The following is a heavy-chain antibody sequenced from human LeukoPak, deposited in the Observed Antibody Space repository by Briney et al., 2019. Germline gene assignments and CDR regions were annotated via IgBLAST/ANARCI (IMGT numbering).Heavy chain of an antibody. Sequence: SQTLSLTCTVSGGSISSGDYYWSWLRQPPGKGLEWIGYIYYSGSTYYHPSLKSRVTISVDTSKNQFSLKLSSVTAADTAVYYCARGVAYYYGSGNWFDPWGQGTLVTVSS. V-gene: IGHV4-30-4*01. J-gene: IGHJ5*02. CDR1: GGSISSGDYY. CDR3: ARGVAYYYGSGNWFDP. D-gene: IGHD3-10*01. CDR2: IYYSGST.